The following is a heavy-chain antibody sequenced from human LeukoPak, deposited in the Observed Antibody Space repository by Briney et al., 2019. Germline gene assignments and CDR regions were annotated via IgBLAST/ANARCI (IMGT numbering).Heavy chain of an antibody. CDR1: GFTFSNYA. D-gene: IGHD3-22*01. CDR3: AREATSNYYDSRLDFDY. V-gene: IGHV3-23*01. J-gene: IGHJ4*02. CDR2: ISGSDGST. Sequence: GGSLRLSCAASGFTFSNYAMSWVRQAPGKGLEWVSAISGSDGSTNYADSVKGRFTISRDNSKNTLYLQMNSLRAEDTAVYYCAREATSNYYDSRLDFDYWGQGTLVTVSS.